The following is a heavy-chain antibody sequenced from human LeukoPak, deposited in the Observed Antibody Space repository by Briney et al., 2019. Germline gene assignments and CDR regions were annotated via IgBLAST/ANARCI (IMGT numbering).Heavy chain of an antibody. CDR1: GFIFSNYA. J-gene: IGHJ4*02. V-gene: IGHV3-30*14. CDR2: ISYDGRNQ. Sequence: GGSLRLSCAASGFIFSNYAMHWVRQAPGKGLEWVAVISYDGRNQYYADSVKGRFTISRDNSKNTLYLQMSSLRAEDTAVYYCVKDLGYGDGLWASPFDYWGQGTLVTVSS. D-gene: IGHD4-17*01. CDR3: VKDLGYGDGLWASPFDY.